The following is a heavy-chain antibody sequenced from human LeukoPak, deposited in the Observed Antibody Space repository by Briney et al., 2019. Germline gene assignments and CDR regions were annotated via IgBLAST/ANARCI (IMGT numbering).Heavy chain of an antibody. CDR1: GFTFSSYW. CDR2: IRYDGSNK. V-gene: IGHV3-30*02. CDR3: APRCSSSTSCYYFDY. J-gene: IGHJ4*02. Sequence: GGSLRLSCAASGFTFSSYWTSWVRQAPGKGLEWVAFIRYDGSNKYYADSVKGRFTISRDNSKNTLYLQMNSLRAEDTAVYYCAPRCSSSTSCYYFDYWGQGTLVTVSS. D-gene: IGHD2-2*01.